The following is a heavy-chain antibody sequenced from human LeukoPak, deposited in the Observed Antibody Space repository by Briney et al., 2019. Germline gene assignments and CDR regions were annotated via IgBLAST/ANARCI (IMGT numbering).Heavy chain of an antibody. CDR2: ISGDSSNT. J-gene: IGHJ3*02. CDR3: ARATGTWGHDGFDI. CDR1: GYTFMSHG. V-gene: IGHV1-18*01. D-gene: IGHD3-16*01. Sequence: ASVKVSCKAYGYTFMSHGISWVRQAPGQGLEWMGWISGDSSNTNYAQRLPGRVTMTTDTSTTTAYMELRSLRSDDTAVYYCARATGTWGHDGFDIWGQGTMVTVSS.